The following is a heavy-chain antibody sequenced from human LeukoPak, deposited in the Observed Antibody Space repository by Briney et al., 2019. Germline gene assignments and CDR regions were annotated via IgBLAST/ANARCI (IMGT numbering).Heavy chain of an antibody. V-gene: IGHV3-20*04. Sequence: GGSLRLSCAASGFTFDDYGMSWVRQAPGKGLEWVSGINWNGDRTGYADSVRGRFTISRNNAKNSLYLQMNSLRAEDTALYYCARKGYYGSGTYLDYWGQGTLVTVSS. J-gene: IGHJ4*02. CDR2: INWNGDRT. CDR3: ARKGYYGSGTYLDY. CDR1: GFTFDDYG. D-gene: IGHD3-10*01.